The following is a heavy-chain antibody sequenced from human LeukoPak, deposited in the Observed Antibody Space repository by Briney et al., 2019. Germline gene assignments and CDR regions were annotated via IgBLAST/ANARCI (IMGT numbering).Heavy chain of an antibody. CDR3: AKDRRIAVAVAFDY. V-gene: IGHV3-23*01. Sequence: GGSLRLSCAASGFTFSSYAMSWVRQPPGKGRGGAPAISGSGGSTYYADSVKGRFTISRDNSKNTLYLQMNSLRAEDTAVYYCAKDRRIAVAVAFDYWGQGTLVTVSS. CDR2: ISGSGGST. CDR1: GFTFSSYA. D-gene: IGHD6-19*01. J-gene: IGHJ4*02.